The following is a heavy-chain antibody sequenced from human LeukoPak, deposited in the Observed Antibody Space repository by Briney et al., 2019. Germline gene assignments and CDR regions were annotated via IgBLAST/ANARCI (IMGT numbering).Heavy chain of an antibody. J-gene: IGHJ5*02. D-gene: IGHD3-3*01. V-gene: IGHV1-69*05. CDR2: IIPIFGTA. Sequence: SVKVSCXASGGTFSSYAISWVRQARGQGLEWMGGIIPIFGTANYAQKFQGRVTITTDESTSTAYMELSSLRSEDTAVYYCARDRPWTYYDFWRGSENWFDPWGQGTLVTVSS. CDR1: GGTFSSYA. CDR3: ARDRPWTYYDFWRGSENWFDP.